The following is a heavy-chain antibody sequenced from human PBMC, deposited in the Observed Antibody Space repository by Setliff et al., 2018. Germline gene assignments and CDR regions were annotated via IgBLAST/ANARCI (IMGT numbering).Heavy chain of an antibody. CDR3: ARDGECYAMDF. J-gene: IGHJ6*02. CDR1: GFSFSDLC. V-gene: IGHV3-11*04. CDR2: ISGDGNTV. Sequence: GGSLRLSCAASGFSFSDLCMSWVRQVPGKGLEWLSKISGDGNTVYYADSVRGRFTISRDNGKNSLYLEMNSLRAEDSAVYYCARDGECYAMDFWGQGTTGAVSS.